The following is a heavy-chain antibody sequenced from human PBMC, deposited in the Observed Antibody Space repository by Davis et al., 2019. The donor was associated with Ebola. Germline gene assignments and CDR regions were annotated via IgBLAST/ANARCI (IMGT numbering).Heavy chain of an antibody. J-gene: IGHJ5*02. CDR2: ISSNGGST. Sequence: GESLKISCAASGFTFSSYAMHWVRQAPGKGLEYVSAISSNGGSTYYADSVKGRFTISRDNSKNTLYLQMGSLRAEDMAVYYCARLGPRWLQFGTWGQGTLVTVSS. V-gene: IGHV3-64*02. CDR1: GFTFSSYA. CDR3: ARLGPRWLQFGT. D-gene: IGHD5-24*01.